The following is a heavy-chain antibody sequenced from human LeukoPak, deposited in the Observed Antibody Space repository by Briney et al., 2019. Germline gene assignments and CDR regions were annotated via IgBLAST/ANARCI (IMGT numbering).Heavy chain of an antibody. CDR2: ISCYNGDT. V-gene: IGHV1-18*01. Sequence: GASVKVSCKASGYPFNKFGISWVRQAPGQGLEWMGWISCYNGDTHYAQKLQGRVTLTTDTPTTTVYMELRSLRSEDTAVYFCARATVVAGYCTTTRCCKPFDIRGQGTMVTVSS. CDR3: ARATVVAGYCTTTRCCKPFDI. D-gene: IGHD2-2*01. J-gene: IGHJ3*02. CDR1: GYPFNKFG.